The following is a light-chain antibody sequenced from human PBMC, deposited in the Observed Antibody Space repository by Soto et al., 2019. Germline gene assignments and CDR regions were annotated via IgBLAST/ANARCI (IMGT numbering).Light chain of an antibody. V-gene: IGKV3-20*01. CDR2: AAS. CDR3: QQYGYSSWT. J-gene: IGKJ1*01. Sequence: EIVLTQSPGTLSFSPGARATLSCRASQSVDSKYLAWYQQKHGQAPRILIFAASSRATGIPDRFSGSGSGTDLTITISRLEPGDFEVYYCQQYGYSSWTFGQGTKVDIK. CDR1: QSVDSKY.